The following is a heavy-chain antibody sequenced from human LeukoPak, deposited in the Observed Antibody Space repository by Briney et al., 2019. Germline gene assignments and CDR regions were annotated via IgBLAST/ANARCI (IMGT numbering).Heavy chain of an antibody. CDR3: ARAEVGFTIFGVVISERLDY. CDR2: ISAYNGNT. V-gene: IGHV1-18*01. CDR1: GYTFTSYG. Sequence: ASVKVSCMASGYTFTSYGISWVRQAPGQGLEWMGWISAYNGNTNYAQKLQGRVTMTTDTSTSTAYMELRSLRSDDTAVYYCARAEVGFTIFGVVISERLDYWGQGTLVTVSS. D-gene: IGHD3-3*01. J-gene: IGHJ4*02.